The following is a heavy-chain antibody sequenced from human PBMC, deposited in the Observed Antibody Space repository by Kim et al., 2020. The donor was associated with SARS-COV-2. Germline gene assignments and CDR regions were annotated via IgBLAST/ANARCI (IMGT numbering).Heavy chain of an antibody. D-gene: IGHD3-10*01. CDR2: INWNGGST. Sequence: GGSLRLSCAASGFTFDDYGMSWVRQAPGKGLEWVSGINWNGGSTGYADSVKGRFTISRDNAKNSQYLQMNSLRAEDTALYYCARGEARKLLWFGELLESLKRDDFYYYGMDVWGQGTTVTVSS. J-gene: IGHJ6*01. CDR1: GFTFDDYG. CDR3: ARGEARKLLWFGELLESLKRDDFYYYGMDV. V-gene: IGHV3-20*04.